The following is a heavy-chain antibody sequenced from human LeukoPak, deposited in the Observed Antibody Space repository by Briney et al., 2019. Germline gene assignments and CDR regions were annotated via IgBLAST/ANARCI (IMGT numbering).Heavy chain of an antibody. D-gene: IGHD6-19*01. CDR2: ISSSGSTI. J-gene: IGHJ4*02. V-gene: IGHV3-48*03. CDR3: ARGAAVATFDY. CDR1: GFTFDNYG. Sequence: GGSLRLSCAASGFTFDNYGMNWVRQAPGKGLEWVSYISSSGSTIYYADSVKGRFTISRDNAKNSLYLQMNSLRAEDTAVYYCARGAAVATFDYWGQGTLVTVSS.